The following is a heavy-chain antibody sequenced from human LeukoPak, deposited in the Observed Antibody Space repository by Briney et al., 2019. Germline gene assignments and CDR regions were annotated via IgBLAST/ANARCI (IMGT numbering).Heavy chain of an antibody. CDR2: ISWNRDTI. CDR1: GFTFDDYA. V-gene: IGHV3-9*01. D-gene: IGHD5-12*01. CDR3: AKDRYSGFSDGMDV. J-gene: IGHJ6*02. Sequence: GRSLRLSYAAYGFTFDDYAIHWGPQAPGKGLEWVSGISWNRDTIGYADSVKGRFTISRDNAKDSLYLQMNSLRAKDTALYYCAKDRYSGFSDGMDVWGQGTTVTVSS.